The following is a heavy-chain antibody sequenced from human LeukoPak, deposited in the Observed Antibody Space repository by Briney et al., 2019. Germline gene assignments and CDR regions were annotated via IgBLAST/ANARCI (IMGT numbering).Heavy chain of an antibody. CDR2: INPNSGGT. J-gene: IGHJ4*02. D-gene: IGHD3/OR15-3a*01. V-gene: IGHV1-2*02. Sequence: GASVKVSCKASGGTFSIYSISWVRQAPGQGLEWMGWINPNSGGTNYAQKFQGRVTMTRDTSISTAYMELSRLRSDDTAVYYCARDRARLIFGPYSMGYWGQGTLVTVSS. CDR1: GGTFSIYS. CDR3: ARDRARLIFGPYSMGY.